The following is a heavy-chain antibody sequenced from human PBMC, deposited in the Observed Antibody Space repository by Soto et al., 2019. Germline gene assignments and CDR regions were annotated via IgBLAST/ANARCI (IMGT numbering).Heavy chain of an antibody. Sequence: TSETLSLTCAVYGGSFSGYYWSWIRQPPGKGLEWIGEINHSGSTNYNPSLKSRVTISVDTSKNQFSLKLSSVTAADTAVYYCARGRGDFWSSWYYYYGMDVWGQGTTVTVSS. CDR3: ARGRGDFWSSWYYYYGMDV. V-gene: IGHV4-34*01. J-gene: IGHJ6*02. CDR2: INHSGST. D-gene: IGHD3-3*01. CDR1: GGSFSGYY.